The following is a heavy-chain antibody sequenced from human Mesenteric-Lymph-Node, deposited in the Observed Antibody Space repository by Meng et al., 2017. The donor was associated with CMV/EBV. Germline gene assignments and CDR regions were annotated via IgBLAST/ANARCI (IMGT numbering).Heavy chain of an antibody. V-gene: IGHV4-59*02. Sequence: ESLKISCAASGLTVSSNYMSWVRQAPGKGLEHVAWIHYSGRNDCHPSLKSRVTISVDTSVNQFSLKLSAVTAADTAVYYCARWRHEQSEFDSWGQGRLVTVSS. D-gene: IGHD6-19*01. CDR2: IHYSGRN. J-gene: IGHJ4*02. CDR3: ARWRHEQSEFDS. CDR1: GLTVSSNY.